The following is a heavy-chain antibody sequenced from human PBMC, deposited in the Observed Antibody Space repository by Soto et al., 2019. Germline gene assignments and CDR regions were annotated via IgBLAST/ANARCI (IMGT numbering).Heavy chain of an antibody. CDR3: ARAESYYDSSGYYLLFYFDY. D-gene: IGHD3-22*01. J-gene: IGHJ4*02. V-gene: IGHV1-18*01. Sequence: QVQLVQSGPEVKNPGASVKVSCKASGYKFTNFGIAWIRQAPGQGLEWMGRISVYNGDTTFAQNFQDRVTLTTDTSTSTAYMELRSLRSDDTAVYYCARAESYYDSSGYYLLFYFDYWGQGTLVTVSS. CDR2: ISVYNGDT. CDR1: GYKFTNFG.